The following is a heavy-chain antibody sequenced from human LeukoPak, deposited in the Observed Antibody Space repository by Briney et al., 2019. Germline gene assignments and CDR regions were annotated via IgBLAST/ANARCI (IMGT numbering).Heavy chain of an antibody. D-gene: IGHD2-15*01. CDR1: GYSMSSGYY. V-gene: IGHV4-38-2*02. CDR3: ARDQLGCSGGSCQNWFDP. Sequence: SETLSLTCAVSGYSMSSGYYSGWIRQPPGKGLEWIGSIYHSGSTYYNPSLKSRVTISVDTSKNQFSLKLSSVTAADTAVYYCARDQLGCSGGSCQNWFDPWGQGTLVTVSS. J-gene: IGHJ5*02. CDR2: IYHSGST.